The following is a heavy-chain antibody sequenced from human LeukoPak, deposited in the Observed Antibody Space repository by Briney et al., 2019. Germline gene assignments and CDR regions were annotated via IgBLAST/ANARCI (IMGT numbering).Heavy chain of an antibody. J-gene: IGHJ6*02. CDR1: GFTFDDYA. Sequence: GRSLRLSCAASGFTFDDYAMHWVRQAPGRGPEWVANVNRDGSETYYLDSVKGRFTISKDNAKNSLYLQMNSLRAEDTALYHCARNNGMDVWGQGTTVIVSS. CDR2: VNRDGSET. CDR3: ARNNGMDV. V-gene: IGHV3-7*03.